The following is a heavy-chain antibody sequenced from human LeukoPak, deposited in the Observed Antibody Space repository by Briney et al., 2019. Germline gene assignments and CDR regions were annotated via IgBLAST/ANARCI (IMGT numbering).Heavy chain of an antibody. J-gene: IGHJ4*02. CDR2: ITTSSSYI. CDR1: GFTFSSYS. Sequence: GGSLRLSCAASGFTFSSYSLNWVRQAPGRGLEWVSSITTSSSYIYYADSVKGRFTISRDNAKNSLYLQMNSLRAEDTAVYYCARDLGGYSYGSHFDYWGQGTLVTVSS. D-gene: IGHD5-18*01. CDR3: ARDLGGYSYGSHFDY. V-gene: IGHV3-21*01.